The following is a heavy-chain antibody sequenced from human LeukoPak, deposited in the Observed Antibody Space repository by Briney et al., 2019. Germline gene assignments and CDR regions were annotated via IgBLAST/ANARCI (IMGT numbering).Heavy chain of an antibody. CDR2: IYHSGST. D-gene: IGHD3-10*01. CDR3: ARGRFGDLPSFDP. J-gene: IGHJ5*02. Sequence: SETLSLTCAVSGYSISSGYYWGWIRQPPGKGLEWIGSIYHSGSTYYNPSLKSRVTTSVDTSKNQFSLKLSSVTAADTAVYYCARGRFGDLPSFDPWGQGTLVTVSS. V-gene: IGHV4-38-2*01. CDR1: GYSISSGYY.